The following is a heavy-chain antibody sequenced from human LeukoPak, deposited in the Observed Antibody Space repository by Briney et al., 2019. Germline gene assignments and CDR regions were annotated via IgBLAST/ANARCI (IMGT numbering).Heavy chain of an antibody. Sequence: GASGNGSCRACGYTCMVYVMQWVRHAPGQWLYSMGWINLNSGGPNYAQKFQGSVTMTRDKSISTVYMELNRLRSDDTAVYYCASLWFGEFQDYWGQGTLVTVSS. J-gene: IGHJ4*02. CDR3: ASLWFGEFQDY. D-gene: IGHD3-10*01. V-gene: IGHV1-2*02. CDR1: GYTCMVYV. CDR2: INLNSGGP.